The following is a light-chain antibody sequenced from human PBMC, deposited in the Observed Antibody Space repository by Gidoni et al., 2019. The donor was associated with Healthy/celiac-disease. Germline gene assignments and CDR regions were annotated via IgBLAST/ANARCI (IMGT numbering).Light chain of an antibody. J-gene: IGKJ1*01. CDR3: MQAPQTEA. CDR1: QSLLHSNGYNY. V-gene: IGKV2-28*01. CDR2: LGA. Sequence: DIVLTQSPLSLLVPPGEPASISCRSSQSLLHSNGYNYLDWYLQKPGQSPQLLIYLGAHRASGVPDRFSGSGSGTYFKLKISRVEAEDVGVYYCMQAPQTEACGQWTKVEIK.